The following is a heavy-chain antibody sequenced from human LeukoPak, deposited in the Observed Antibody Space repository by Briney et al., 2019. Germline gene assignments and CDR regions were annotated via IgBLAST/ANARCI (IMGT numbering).Heavy chain of an antibody. V-gene: IGHV1-46*03. CDR3: VREYHGGYFDF. J-gene: IGHJ4*02. CDR2: VYPSAGTS. Sequence: ASVKVSSKASGYIFTSYYMHWVRQAPGQVLEWLGVVYPSAGTSDPAQRFRARITLSDDTSTSTAYMELRSLKSEDSAIYFCVREYHGGYFDFWGQGTLVTVSS. CDR1: GYIFTSYY. D-gene: IGHD3-16*01.